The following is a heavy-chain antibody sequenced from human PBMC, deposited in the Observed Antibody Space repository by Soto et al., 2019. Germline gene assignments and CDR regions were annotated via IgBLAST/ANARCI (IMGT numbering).Heavy chain of an antibody. V-gene: IGHV1-69*13. CDR1: GGTFSSYA. CDR3: ARVLSCSGGSCYSFAP. CDR2: IIPIFGTA. J-gene: IGHJ5*02. Sequence: GASVKVSCKASGGTFSSYAISWVRQAPGQGLEWMGGIIPIFGTANYAQKFQGRVTITADESTSTAYMELSSLRSEDTAVYYCARVLSCSGGSCYSFAPWGQGTLVTVSS. D-gene: IGHD2-15*01.